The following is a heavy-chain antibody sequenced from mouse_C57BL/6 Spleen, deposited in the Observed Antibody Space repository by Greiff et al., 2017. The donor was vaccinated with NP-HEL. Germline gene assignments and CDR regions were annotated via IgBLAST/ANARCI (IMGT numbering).Heavy chain of an antibody. D-gene: IGHD2-1*01. CDR2: IYPGDGDT. CDR3: ARRGYGNPFDY. CDR1: GYAFSSSW. V-gene: IGHV1-82*01. Sequence: VQLQQSGPELVKPGASVKISCKASGYAFSSSWMNWVKQRPGKGLEWIGRIYPGDGDTNYNGKFKGKATLTADKSSSTAYMQLSSLTSEDSAVYFCARRGYGNPFDYWGQGTTLTVSS. J-gene: IGHJ2*01.